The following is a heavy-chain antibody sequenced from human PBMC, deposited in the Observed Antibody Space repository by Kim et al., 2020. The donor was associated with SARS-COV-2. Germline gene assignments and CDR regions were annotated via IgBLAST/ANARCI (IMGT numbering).Heavy chain of an antibody. Sequence: GGSLRLSCAASGFTFSSYSMSWVRQAPGKGLEWVSGISGSGGSTYYADSVKGRFTISRDNSKNTLYLQMNSLRAEDTAVYYCAKDAAITIFGVVIPKDYYYGRDVWGQGTTVTVSS. CDR2: ISGSGGST. V-gene: IGHV3-23*01. CDR1: GFTFSSYS. D-gene: IGHD3-3*01. CDR3: AKDAAITIFGVVIPKDYYYGRDV. J-gene: IGHJ6*02.